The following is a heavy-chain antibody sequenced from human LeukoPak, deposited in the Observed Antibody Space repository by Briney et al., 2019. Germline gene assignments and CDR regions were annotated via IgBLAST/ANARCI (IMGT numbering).Heavy chain of an antibody. Sequence: PGGSLRLSCAASGFTFSSYWMSWVRQAPGKGLEWVANIKQDGSEKYYVDSVKGRFTISRDNAKNSLYLQMNSLRAEDTAVYYCVRERWDYYDSSGYLNWFDPWGQGTLVTVSS. CDR2: IKQDGSEK. CDR3: VRERWDYYDSSGYLNWFDP. J-gene: IGHJ5*02. CDR1: GFTFSSYW. D-gene: IGHD3-22*01. V-gene: IGHV3-7*01.